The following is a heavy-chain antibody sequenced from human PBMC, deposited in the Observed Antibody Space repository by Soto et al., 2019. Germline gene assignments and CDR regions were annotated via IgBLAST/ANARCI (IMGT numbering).Heavy chain of an antibody. Sequence: ASVKVSCKASGYTFTSYAMHWVRQAPGQRLEWMGWINAGNGNTKYSQKFQGRVTITRDTSASTAYMELSSLRSEDTAVYYCATVWVSIYGLGWFDPWGQGTLVTVSS. J-gene: IGHJ5*02. CDR3: ATVWVSIYGLGWFDP. CDR1: GYTFTSYA. V-gene: IGHV1-3*01. CDR2: INAGNGNT. D-gene: IGHD3-3*01.